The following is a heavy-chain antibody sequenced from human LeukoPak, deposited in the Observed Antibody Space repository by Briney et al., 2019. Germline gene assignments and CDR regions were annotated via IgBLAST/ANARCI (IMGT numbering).Heavy chain of an antibody. CDR1: GGSISSYY. J-gene: IGHJ6*04. CDR2: IYYSGST. D-gene: IGHD3-3*02. V-gene: IGHV4-59*01. CDR3: ARDSMHAFEHYGMDV. Sequence: SETLSLTCTVSGGSISSYYWSWIRQPPGKGLEWIGYIYYSGSTNYNPSLKSRVTISVDTSKNQFSLKLSSVTAADTAVYYCARDSMHAFEHYGMDVWGKGTTVTVSS.